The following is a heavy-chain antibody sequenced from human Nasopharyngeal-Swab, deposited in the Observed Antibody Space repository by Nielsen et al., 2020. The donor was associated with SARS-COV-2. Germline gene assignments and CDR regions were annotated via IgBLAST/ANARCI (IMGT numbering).Heavy chain of an antibody. D-gene: IGHD3-3*01. CDR2: TLVNRYT. Sequence: GSLRLSCTVSGGSITSSRHRWGWIRQPPGKGLQWIGQTLVNRYTEYHPSVRGRITVYADTSEYYFSLRLSSVTAADTAVYYCARLDPFGSEDKWGQGTLVTVSS. CDR3: ARLDPFGSEDK. V-gene: IGHV4-39*02. CDR1: GGSITSSRHR. J-gene: IGHJ4*02.